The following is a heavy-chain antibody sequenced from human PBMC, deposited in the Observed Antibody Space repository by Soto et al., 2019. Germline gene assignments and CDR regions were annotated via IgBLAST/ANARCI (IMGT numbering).Heavy chain of an antibody. D-gene: IGHD6-13*01. CDR1: GGSISSSSYY. V-gene: IGHV4-39*01. J-gene: IGHJ4*02. CDR2: IYYSGST. Sequence: SETLSRTCTVSGGSISSSSYYWGWIRQPPGKGLEWIGSIYYSGSTYYNPSLKSRVTISVDTSKNQFSLKLSSVTAADTAVYYCARHSLTKAAASDYWGQGTLVTVSS. CDR3: ARHSLTKAAASDY.